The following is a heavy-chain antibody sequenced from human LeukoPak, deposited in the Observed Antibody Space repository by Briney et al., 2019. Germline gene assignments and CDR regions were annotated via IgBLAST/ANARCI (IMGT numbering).Heavy chain of an antibody. J-gene: IGHJ4*02. CDR2: ISGSGGST. V-gene: IGHV3-23*01. CDR1: GFTFSSYA. D-gene: IGHD2-2*01. CDR3: AHCSSTSCYSYPFDY. Sequence: GSLRLSCAASGFTFSSYAMSWVRQAPGKGLEWVSAISGSGGSTYYADSVKGRFTISRDNSKNTLYLQMNSLRAEDTAVYYCAHCSSTSCYSYPFDYWGQGTLVTVSS.